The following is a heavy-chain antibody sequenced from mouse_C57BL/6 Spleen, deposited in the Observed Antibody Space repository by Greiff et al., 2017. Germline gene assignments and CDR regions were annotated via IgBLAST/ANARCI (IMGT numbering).Heavy chain of an antibody. J-gene: IGHJ3*01. Sequence: VQLQQSGPELVKPGASVKISCKASGYTFTDYYMNWVKQSHGKSLEWIGDINPNNGGTSYNQKFKGKATLTVDKSSSTAYMELRSLTSEDSAVYYCAIYYGNYAFAYWGQGTLVTVSA. CDR2: INPNNGGT. V-gene: IGHV1-26*01. D-gene: IGHD2-1*01. CDR1: GYTFTDYY. CDR3: AIYYGNYAFAY.